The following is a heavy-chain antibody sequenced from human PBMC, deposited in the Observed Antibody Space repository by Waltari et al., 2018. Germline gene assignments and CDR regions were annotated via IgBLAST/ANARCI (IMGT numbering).Heavy chain of an antibody. V-gene: IGHV4-38-2*02. CDR1: GYFISSGYY. CDR2: IYQTGNT. Sequence: QVHLQESGPGLVKASETLSLTCNVPGYFISSGYYWGWIRQPPGKGLEWIGTIYQTGNTYYNPSLKSRVTISVGTSKTQFSLQVRSVTAADTAVYYCARGSVMAHFEYWGQGTLVTVSS. CDR3: ARGSVMAHFEY. J-gene: IGHJ4*02. D-gene: IGHD2-21*01.